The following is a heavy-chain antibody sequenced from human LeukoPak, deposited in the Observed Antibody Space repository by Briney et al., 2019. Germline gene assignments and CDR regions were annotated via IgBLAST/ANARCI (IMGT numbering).Heavy chain of an antibody. Sequence: GASVKVSCKASGYTFTGYYIHWVRQAPGQGLEWMGRIKPNSGDTNYAQKFQGRVTMTRDTSISTAYMELSSLRSEDTAVYYCARDLQVSREAFDIWGQGTMVTVSS. CDR3: ARDLQVSREAFDI. CDR2: IKPNSGDT. J-gene: IGHJ3*02. D-gene: IGHD2-8*01. CDR1: GYTFTGYY. V-gene: IGHV1-2*06.